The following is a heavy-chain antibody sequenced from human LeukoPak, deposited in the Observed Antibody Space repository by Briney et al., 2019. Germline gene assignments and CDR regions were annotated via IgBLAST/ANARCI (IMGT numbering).Heavy chain of an antibody. D-gene: IGHD5-12*01. CDR1: GFTFSIHW. J-gene: IGHJ4*01. CDR2: IKADGSEK. V-gene: IGHV3-7*01. CDR3: VTAIGYSGHGG. Sequence: PGGSLRLSCAASGFTFSIHWMTWVRQAPGKGLEWVANIKADGSEKSYVDSVKGRFTISRDNAENSLYLHMNNLRAEDTALYYCVTAIGYSGHGGWGHGTLVTVSS.